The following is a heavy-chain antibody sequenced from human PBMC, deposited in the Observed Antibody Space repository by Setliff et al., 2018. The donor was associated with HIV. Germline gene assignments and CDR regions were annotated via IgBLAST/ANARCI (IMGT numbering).Heavy chain of an antibody. CDR1: GGAIDDINW. J-gene: IGHJ4*02. CDR3: ARPAPRGYSYGHYYFDY. CDR2: IYHSGTT. Sequence: SETLSLTCAVSGGAIDDINWWNWVRQSPGKGLEWIGEIYHSGTTNYNPSLKSRVTISVDTSKNQFSLKLSSVTAADTAVYYCARPAPRGYSYGHYYFDYWGQGTLVTVSS. D-gene: IGHD5-18*01. V-gene: IGHV4-4*02.